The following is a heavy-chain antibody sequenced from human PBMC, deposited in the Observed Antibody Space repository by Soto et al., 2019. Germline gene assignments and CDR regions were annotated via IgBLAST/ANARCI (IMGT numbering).Heavy chain of an antibody. J-gene: IGHJ6*02. Sequence: QVQLVQSGAEVKKPGSSVKVSCKASGGTFSSYAISWVRQAPGQGLEWMGGIIPILGTADYAQKFQGRVTITADASTSTAYMELSSLRSEDTAVYYCALHYGSGSNYYYYGMDVWGQGTTVTVSS. CDR2: IIPILGTA. CDR1: GGTFSSYA. CDR3: ALHYGSGSNYYYYGMDV. D-gene: IGHD3-10*01. V-gene: IGHV1-69*12.